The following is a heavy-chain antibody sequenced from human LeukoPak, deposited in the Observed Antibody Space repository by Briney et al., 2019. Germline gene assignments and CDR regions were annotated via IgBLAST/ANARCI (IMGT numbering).Heavy chain of an antibody. Sequence: GRSLRLSCAASGFTFRSYGMHWVRQAPGKGLEWVAIIWYDGSNKYYADSVKGRITISRDNSKNTLYLQMNSLKTEDTAVYYCTRDGHSWFDPWGQGTLVTVSS. D-gene: IGHD3/OR15-3a*01. J-gene: IGHJ5*02. V-gene: IGHV3-33*01. CDR1: GFTFRSYG. CDR3: TRDGHSWFDP. CDR2: IWYDGSNK.